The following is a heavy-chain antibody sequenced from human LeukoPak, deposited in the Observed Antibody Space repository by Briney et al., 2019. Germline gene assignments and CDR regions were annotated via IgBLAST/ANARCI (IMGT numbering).Heavy chain of an antibody. CDR3: ASESGNGSYGY. CDR2: INNDGSST. V-gene: IGHV3-74*01. D-gene: IGHD1-26*01. J-gene: IGHJ4*02. CDR1: GFTFSGYW. Sequence: QAGGSLRLSCAASGFTFSGYWMHWVRQAPGKGLVWVSRINNDGSSTSYADFVKGRFTISRDNAKNTLYLQMNSLRAEDTAVYYCASESGNGSYGYGGQGTLVTVSS.